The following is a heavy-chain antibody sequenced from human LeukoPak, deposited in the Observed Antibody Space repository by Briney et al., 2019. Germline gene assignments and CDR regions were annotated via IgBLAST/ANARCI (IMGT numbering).Heavy chain of an antibody. Sequence: PSETLSLTCTVSGGSISSYYWSWIRQPPGKGLEWIGYIYYSGSTNYNPSLKSRVTISVDTSKNQFSLKLSSVTAADTAVYYCARDLGIAAATYRYDDAFDIWGQGTMVTVSS. CDR3: ARDLGIAAATYRYDDAFDI. V-gene: IGHV4-59*01. CDR1: GGSISSYY. D-gene: IGHD6-13*01. CDR2: IYYSGST. J-gene: IGHJ3*02.